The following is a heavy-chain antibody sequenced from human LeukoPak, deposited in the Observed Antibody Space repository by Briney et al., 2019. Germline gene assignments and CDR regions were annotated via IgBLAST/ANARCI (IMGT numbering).Heavy chain of an antibody. J-gene: IGHJ4*02. V-gene: IGHV1-46*01. CDR3: ARDTRTETHHYYDSSGYPGY. CDR1: GYTFISYY. Sequence: ASVKVSCKASGYTFISYYMHWVRQAPGQGLEWMGIINPSGGSTSYAQKFQGRVTMTRDTSTSTVYMELSSLRSEDTAVYYCARDTRTETHHYYDSSGYPGYWGQGTLVTVSS. CDR2: INPSGGST. D-gene: IGHD3-22*01.